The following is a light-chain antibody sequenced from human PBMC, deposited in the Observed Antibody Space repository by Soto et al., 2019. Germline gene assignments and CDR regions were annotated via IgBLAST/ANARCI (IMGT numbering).Light chain of an antibody. CDR1: SSNVGSYKL. CDR2: EVN. V-gene: IGLV2-23*02. J-gene: IGLJ1*01. Sequence: QSVRSQPGSVCGSPGQSIAISCTGTSSNVGSYKLVSWYQQHPGKAPKLMIFEVNKRPSGVSNRFSGSKSGNTASLTISGLKVEEEADYYCCSSGGSHKYVFGTGTKVTVL. CDR3: CSSGGSHKYV.